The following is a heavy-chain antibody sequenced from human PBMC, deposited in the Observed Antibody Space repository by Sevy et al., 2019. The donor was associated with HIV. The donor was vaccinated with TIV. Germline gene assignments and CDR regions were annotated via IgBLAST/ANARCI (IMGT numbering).Heavy chain of an antibody. D-gene: IGHD4-4*01. J-gene: IGHJ6*02. Sequence: GGSLRLSCAASGFSFSNYGMHWVRRAPGKGLEWVAIIWYDGSNKYYADSVKGRFTISRDNSKNTLFLQMGSLRVEDTAVYYCARLGLQRYGVDVWGQGTTVTVSS. V-gene: IGHV3-33*01. CDR3: ARLGLQRYGVDV. CDR2: IWYDGSNK. CDR1: GFSFSNYG.